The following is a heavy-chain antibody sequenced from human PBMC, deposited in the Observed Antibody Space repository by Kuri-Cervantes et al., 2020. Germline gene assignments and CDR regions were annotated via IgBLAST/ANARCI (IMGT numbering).Heavy chain of an antibody. CDR3: ARAGEIVVVIKGGFDI. D-gene: IGHD3-22*01. Sequence: GESLKISCAASGFTFSNYVMNWVRQAPGKGLEWVSAIGTAGDTYYPGSVKGRFTISRENAKNSLYLQMNSLRAGDTAVYYCARAGEIVVVIKGGFDIWGQGTMVTVSS. CDR2: IGTAGDT. J-gene: IGHJ3*02. V-gene: IGHV3-13*01. CDR1: GFTFSNYV.